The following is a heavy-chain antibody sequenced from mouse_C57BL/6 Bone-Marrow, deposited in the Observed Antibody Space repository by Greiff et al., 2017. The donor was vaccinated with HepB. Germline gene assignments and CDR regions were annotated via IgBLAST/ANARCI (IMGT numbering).Heavy chain of an antibody. CDR3: ARDDRWYFDV. CDR1: GFPFSSFA. Sequence: QLVKSGGGLVKPGGSLKLSCAASGFPFSSFAMSWVRQTPEKRLWWVATISDGGSYTYYPDNVKGRFTISRDNAKNNLYLQMSHLKSEDTAMYYCARDDRWYFDVWGTGTTVTVSS. V-gene: IGHV5-4*01. J-gene: IGHJ1*03. CDR2: ISDGGSYT.